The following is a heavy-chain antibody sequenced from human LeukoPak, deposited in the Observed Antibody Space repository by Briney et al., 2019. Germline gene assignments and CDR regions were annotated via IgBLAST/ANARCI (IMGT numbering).Heavy chain of an antibody. CDR1: RFTFNSYA. D-gene: IGHD6-13*01. V-gene: IGHV3-23*01. J-gene: IGHJ6*02. Sequence: PGGSLRLSCAASRFTFNSYAMSWVRQAPGKGLEWVSVIGGSNGITFYVGSVKGRFTISKDNSKNTVYLQMSSLRVDDTAVYYCAKAASSSWPSYYYGMDVWGQGTTVTVSS. CDR3: AKAASSSWPSYYYGMDV. CDR2: IGGSNGIT.